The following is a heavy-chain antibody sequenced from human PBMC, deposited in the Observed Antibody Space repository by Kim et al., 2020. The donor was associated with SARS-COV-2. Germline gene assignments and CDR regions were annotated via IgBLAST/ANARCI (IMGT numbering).Heavy chain of an antibody. Sequence: GGSLRLSCAASGFTFSNAWMSWVRQAPGKGLEWVGRIKSKTDGGTTDYAAPVKGRFTISRDDSKNTLYLQMNSLKTEDTAVYYCTTGDYCGGDCHYYYGMDVWGQGTTVTVSS. J-gene: IGHJ6*02. D-gene: IGHD2-21*02. CDR2: IKSKTDGGTT. CDR3: TTGDYCGGDCHYYYGMDV. CDR1: GFTFSNAW. V-gene: IGHV3-15*01.